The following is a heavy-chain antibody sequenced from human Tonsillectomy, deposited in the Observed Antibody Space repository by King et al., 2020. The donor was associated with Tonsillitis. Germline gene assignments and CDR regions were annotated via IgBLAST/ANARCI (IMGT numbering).Heavy chain of an antibody. J-gene: IGHJ6*03. D-gene: IGHD6-13*01. CDR2: IIPIFGTA. V-gene: IGHV1-69*01. CDR3: ASESTGYSSSWHGIYYYYYMDV. CDR1: GGTLSSYA. Sequence: VQLVESGAEVKKPGSSVKVSCKASGGTLSSYAISWVRQAPGQGLEWMGGIIPIFGTANYAQKFQGRVTITADESTSTAYMELSSLKSGDTAVYYCASESTGYSSSWHGIYYYYYMDVWGKGTTVTVSS.